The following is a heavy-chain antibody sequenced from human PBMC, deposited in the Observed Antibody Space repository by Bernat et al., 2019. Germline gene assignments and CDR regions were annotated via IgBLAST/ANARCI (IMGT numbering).Heavy chain of an antibody. D-gene: IGHD4-11*01. J-gene: IGHJ4*02. CDR1: GFTFSKTW. Sequence: EVQLVESGGGLVEPGGSLRLSCAASGFTFSKTWMNWVRQAPGKGLEWVGRIKSEADGGTSDYAAPVEDRFTISRDDSRNTLYLQMNSLRTEDTAVHYCTTPLFKTTNYWGQGALVTVSS. CDR3: TTPLFKTTNY. CDR2: IKSEADGGTS. V-gene: IGHV3-15*01.